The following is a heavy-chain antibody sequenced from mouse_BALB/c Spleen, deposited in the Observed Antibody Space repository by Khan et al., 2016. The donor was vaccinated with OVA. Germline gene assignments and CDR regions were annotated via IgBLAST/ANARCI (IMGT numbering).Heavy chain of an antibody. CDR3: NAGDRVYFDY. CDR2: IDPENGDT. CDR1: GFNIKDYY. Sequence: VQLQQSGAELVRSGASVKLSCTASGFNIKDYYMHWVKQRPEQGLEWIGWIDPENGDTEYAPKFQGKATMTADTSSNTAYLQLSSLTSEDTAGYYCNAGDRVYFDYWGQGTTLTVSS. D-gene: IGHD3-2*01. J-gene: IGHJ2*01. V-gene: IGHV14-4*02.